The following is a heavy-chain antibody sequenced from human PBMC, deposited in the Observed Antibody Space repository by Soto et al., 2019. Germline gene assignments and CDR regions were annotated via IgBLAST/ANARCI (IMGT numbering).Heavy chain of an antibody. CDR3: ARVSPLGADVSDYYYYGMDV. J-gene: IGHJ6*02. CDR2: IYYSGST. CDR1: GGSISDYY. V-gene: IGHV4-59*01. Sequence: SETLSLTCTVSGGSISDYYWSWIRQPPGKGLQWIGYIYYSGSTNYNPSLKSRVTISVDRSKNQFSLKLRSVTAADTAVYYCARVSPLGADVSDYYYYGMDVWGQGTTVTVSS. D-gene: IGHD4-17*01.